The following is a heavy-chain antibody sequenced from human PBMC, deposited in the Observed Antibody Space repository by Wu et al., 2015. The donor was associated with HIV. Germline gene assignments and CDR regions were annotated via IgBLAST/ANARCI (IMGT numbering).Heavy chain of an antibody. CDR3: TRDELFRVDDAFDM. D-gene: IGHD3-10*01. J-gene: IGHJ3*02. V-gene: IGHV1-8*01. Sequence: QVQLEQSGAEVKKPGASVKVSCRTSGYTFNTYHINWVRQAPGQGLEWMGWMNPSNGRTVLAQKFQGRVTMTRSTSISTAYMELSSLRSDDTAVYYCTRDELFRVDDAFDMWGQGTLVTVSS. CDR2: MNPSNGRT. CDR1: GYTFNTYH.